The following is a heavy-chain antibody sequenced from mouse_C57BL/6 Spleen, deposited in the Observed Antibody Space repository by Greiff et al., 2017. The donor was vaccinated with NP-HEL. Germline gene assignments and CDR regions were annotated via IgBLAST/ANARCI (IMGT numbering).Heavy chain of an antibody. J-gene: IGHJ3*01. CDR2: INPGSGGT. Sequence: QVQLKESGAELVRPGTSVKVSCKASGYAFTNYLIEWVKQRPGQGLEWIGVINPGSGGTNYNEKFKGKATLTADKSSSTAYMQLSSLTSEDSAVYFCARSYYYGSSLWFAYWGQGTLVTVSA. V-gene: IGHV1-54*01. CDR1: GYAFTNYL. D-gene: IGHD1-1*01. CDR3: ARSYYYGSSLWFAY.